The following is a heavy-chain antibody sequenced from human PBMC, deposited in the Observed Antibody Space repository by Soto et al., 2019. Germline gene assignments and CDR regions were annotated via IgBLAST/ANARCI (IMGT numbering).Heavy chain of an antibody. CDR1: GFTVSSNY. V-gene: IGHV3-53*01. D-gene: IGHD3-22*01. CDR3: ARDLVESGYPEYFQH. CDR2: IYSGGST. Sequence: EVQLVESGGGLIQPGGSLRLSCAASGFTVSSNYMSWVRQAPGKGLEWVPVIYSGGSTYYADSVKGRFTISRDNSKNTLYLQMNSLRAEDTAVYYCARDLVESGYPEYFQHWCQGTRVTVSS. J-gene: IGHJ1*01.